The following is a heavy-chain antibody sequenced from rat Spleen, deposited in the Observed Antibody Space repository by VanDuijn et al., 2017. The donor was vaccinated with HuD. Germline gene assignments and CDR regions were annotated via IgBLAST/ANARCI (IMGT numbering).Heavy chain of an antibody. V-gene: IGHV5S23*01. Sequence: EVQMVESGGGLVQPGRSLKLSCAASGFTFSDYAMAWVRQAPKKGLEWVSSVSSDGVNTYYPDSIKGRFTISRDNAKSTLYLQMNSLRSEDTATYYCTRGLGGDWGQGVMVTVSS. CDR2: VSSDGVNT. CDR3: TRGLGGD. J-gene: IGHJ2*01. CDR1: GFTFSDYA. D-gene: IGHD5-1*01.